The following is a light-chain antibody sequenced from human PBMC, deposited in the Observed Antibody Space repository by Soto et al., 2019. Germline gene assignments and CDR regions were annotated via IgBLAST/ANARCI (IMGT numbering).Light chain of an antibody. V-gene: IGKV3-20*01. CDR2: GAS. CDR3: QQHSGLPMT. J-gene: IGKJ5*01. Sequence: EIVLTQSPGTLSLSPGQTATLSCRASQTVNSNYLAWCQHKPGQAPRLLIYGASRRATGIPDRFSGSGSGTDFTLTITRLEPEDFAVYFCQQHSGLPMTFGQGTRLEIK. CDR1: QTVNSNY.